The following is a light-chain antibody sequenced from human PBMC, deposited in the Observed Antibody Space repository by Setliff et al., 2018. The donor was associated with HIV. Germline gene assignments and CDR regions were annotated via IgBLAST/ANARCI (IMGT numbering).Light chain of an antibody. V-gene: IGLV2-23*01. CDR1: SSDVGNYNH. CDR3: CSYGGDGTYA. Sequence: QSVLTQPAAVSGSPGQSITISCSGTSSDVGNYNHVSWYRQNPGKAPKLMIYEANKRPSEVSTRFSGSTSGNTASLTISGLQAEDEADYYCCSYGGDGTYAFGTGTKVTVL. J-gene: IGLJ1*01. CDR2: EAN.